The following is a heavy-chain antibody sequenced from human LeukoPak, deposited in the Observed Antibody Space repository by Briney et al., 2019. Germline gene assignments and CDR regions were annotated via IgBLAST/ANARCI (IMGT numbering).Heavy chain of an antibody. Sequence: SGPTLVNPTQTLTLTCTFSGFSLSTSGMCVSWIRQPPGKAPEWLARIDWDNDKHYSTSLKTRLTISKDTSKNQVVLTMTNMDPVDTATYYCARATSGGFYGDYAFIDYWGQGTLVTVSS. CDR2: IDWDNDK. J-gene: IGHJ4*02. D-gene: IGHD4-17*01. V-gene: IGHV2-70*11. CDR3: ARATSGGFYGDYAFIDY. CDR1: GFSLSTSGMC.